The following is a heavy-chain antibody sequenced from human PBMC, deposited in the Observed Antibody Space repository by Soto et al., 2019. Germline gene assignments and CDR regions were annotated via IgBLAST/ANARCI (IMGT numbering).Heavy chain of an antibody. CDR3: ARASDTCSDY. CDR1: EFTFSSYS. CDR2: ISSSSSYI. V-gene: IGHV3-21*01. D-gene: IGHD3-16*01. J-gene: IGHJ4*02. Sequence: GGSLSLSCAASEFTFSSYSMNWVRPAPGKGLEWVSSISSSSSYIYYADSVKGRFTISRDNAKNSLYLQMNSLRAEDTAVYYCARASDTCSDYWGQGTLVTVSS.